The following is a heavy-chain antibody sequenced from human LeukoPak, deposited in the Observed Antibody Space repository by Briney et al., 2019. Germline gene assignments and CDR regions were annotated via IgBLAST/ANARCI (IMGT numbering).Heavy chain of an antibody. Sequence: RESLQIYCKGSGYSFTTYRIGWVRHLPRKDLEWMGIIYPGDSDTRYSTSFQGQVTISAVKSISTAHLQWSSLKASDTAMYYCARHGDSYDSPYDYWGQGTLVTVSS. J-gene: IGHJ4*02. CDR3: ARHGDSYDSPYDY. D-gene: IGHD5-12*01. CDR1: GYSFTTYR. V-gene: IGHV5-51*01. CDR2: IYPGDSDT.